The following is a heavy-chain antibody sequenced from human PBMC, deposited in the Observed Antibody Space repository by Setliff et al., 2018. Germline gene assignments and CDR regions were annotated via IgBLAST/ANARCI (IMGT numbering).Heavy chain of an antibody. CDR3: VRDGQWLVPHY. Sequence: GGSLRLSCAASGFFFRSYEMNWVRQAPGKGLEWISYISSTSSVIYYADSVKGRFTISRDNAKNSVYLQMNSLRAEDTAVYYCVRDGQWLVPHYWGQGTLVTVSS. D-gene: IGHD6-19*01. CDR1: GFFFRSYE. V-gene: IGHV3-48*03. CDR2: ISSTSSVI. J-gene: IGHJ4*02.